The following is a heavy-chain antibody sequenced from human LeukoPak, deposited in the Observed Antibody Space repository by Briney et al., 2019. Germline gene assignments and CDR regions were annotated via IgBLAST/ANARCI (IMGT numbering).Heavy chain of an antibody. CDR1: GFTVSSNY. CDR3: ARDNGDYGSDY. J-gene: IGHJ4*02. CDR2: IFSGGST. V-gene: IGHV3-53*01. Sequence: GSLRLSCAASGFTVSSNYMSWVRQAPGKGLDWVSVIFSGGSTYYADSVKGRFTISRDNSKNTLYLQMNSLRAEDTAVYYCARDNGDYGSDYWGQGTLVTVSS. D-gene: IGHD4-17*01.